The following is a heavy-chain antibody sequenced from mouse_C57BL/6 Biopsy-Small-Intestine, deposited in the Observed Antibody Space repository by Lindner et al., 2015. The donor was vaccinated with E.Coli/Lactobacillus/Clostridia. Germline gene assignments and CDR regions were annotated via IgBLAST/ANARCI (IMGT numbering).Heavy chain of an antibody. CDR2: INPYSGNT. CDR3: AIWSPLPGERSSDFWNGYYNY. J-gene: IGHJ4*01. D-gene: IGHD2-3*01. V-gene: IGHV1-84*02. CDR1: GYTFTDYY. Sequence: SVKVSCKASGYTFTDYYIHWVRQAPGQGLEWMGWINPYSGNTDYPQKFQGRVTMTRVTSLSTLYMELAGLRSDDTAFYYCAIWSPLPGERSSDFWNGYYNYWGQGTLVTVSS.